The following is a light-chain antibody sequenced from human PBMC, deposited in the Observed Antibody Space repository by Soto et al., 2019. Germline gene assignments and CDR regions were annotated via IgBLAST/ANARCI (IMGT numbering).Light chain of an antibody. Sequence: DIVMTQSPLSLPVTPGEPASISCRSSQNLLHSDGYNYLDWYLQKPGQSPHLLIYAAVVLQGGIPSRFSGSGSATEFILTISGLQPEDFATYYCQQVNYYPFTFGGGTRVEIK. CDR2: AAV. J-gene: IGKJ4*01. CDR3: QQVNYYPFT. CDR1: QNLLHSDGYNY. V-gene: IGKV2-28*01.